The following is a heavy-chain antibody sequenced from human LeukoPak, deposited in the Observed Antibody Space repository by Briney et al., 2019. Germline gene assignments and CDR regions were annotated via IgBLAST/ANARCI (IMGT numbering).Heavy chain of an antibody. J-gene: IGHJ4*02. CDR2: IWYDGSNK. Sequence: GGSLRLSCAASGFTFSSYWMTWVRQAPGKGLEWVAVIWYDGSNKYYADSVKGRFTISRDNSKNTLYLQMNSLRAEDTAVYYCARDEGVEEVATFGYWGQGTLVTVSS. D-gene: IGHD5-24*01. CDR1: GFTFSSYW. CDR3: ARDEGVEEVATFGY. V-gene: IGHV3-33*08.